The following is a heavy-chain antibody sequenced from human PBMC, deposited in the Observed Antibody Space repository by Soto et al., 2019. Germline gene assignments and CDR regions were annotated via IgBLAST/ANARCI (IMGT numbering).Heavy chain of an antibody. V-gene: IGHV1-69*13. Sequence: GASVKVSCKASGGTFSSYAISWVRQAPGQGLEWMGGIIPIFGTANYAQKFQGRVTITADESTSTAYMELSSLRYEDTAVYYCARHGNRAPFDYWGQRTLVTVSS. D-gene: IGHD1-1*01. CDR1: GGTFSSYA. CDR2: IIPIFGTA. CDR3: ARHGNRAPFDY. J-gene: IGHJ4*02.